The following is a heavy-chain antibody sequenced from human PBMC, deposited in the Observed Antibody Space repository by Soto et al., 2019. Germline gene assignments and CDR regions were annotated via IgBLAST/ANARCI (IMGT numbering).Heavy chain of an antibody. J-gene: IGHJ4*02. CDR1: EFSFSSYG. CDR3: VAGQYFFDY. CDR2: ISYDGSNK. V-gene: IGHV3-30*03. D-gene: IGHD6-19*01. Sequence: QVQLVESGGGVVQPGRSLRLSCAASEFSFSSYGMQWVRQAPGKGLEWVAVISYDGSNKYYADSVKDRFTISRDNSKKTLYLQMNSLRADDTAVYYCVAGQYFFDYCGQGTLVTVSS.